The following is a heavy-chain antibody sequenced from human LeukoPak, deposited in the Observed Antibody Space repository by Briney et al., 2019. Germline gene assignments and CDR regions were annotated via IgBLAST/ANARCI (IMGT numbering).Heavy chain of an antibody. CDR3: ARDGGSSVWLRFPIDY. Sequence: GGSLRLSWAAPGFTFSSYAMHWVRQAPSQGPEGGGVISYDGSNTYYAGSVKGRFTISRDNSKNTLYLQMNSLRAEDTAVYYCARDGGSSVWLRFPIDYWGQGTLVTVSS. CDR2: ISYDGSNT. CDR1: GFTFSSYA. V-gene: IGHV3-30*01. D-gene: IGHD5-12*01. J-gene: IGHJ4*02.